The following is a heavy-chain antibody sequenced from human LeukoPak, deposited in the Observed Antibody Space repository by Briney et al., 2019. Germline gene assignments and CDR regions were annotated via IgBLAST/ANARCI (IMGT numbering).Heavy chain of an antibody. CDR2: MNPGSGDT. Sequence: GASVKASCKTSGFTFSTHDINWVRQATGQGLEWMGWMNPGSGDTGYAQRFQGRVIMTRDTSTNTAYMELSSLRSEDTAVYYCARGLGSYSTTWYPPLRHWGQGSLVTVSS. CDR3: ARGLGSYSTTWYPPLRH. J-gene: IGHJ4*02. D-gene: IGHD2/OR15-2a*01. CDR1: GFTFSTHD. V-gene: IGHV1-8*01.